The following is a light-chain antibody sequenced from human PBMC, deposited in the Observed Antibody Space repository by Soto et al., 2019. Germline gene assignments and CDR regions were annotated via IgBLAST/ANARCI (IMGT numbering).Light chain of an antibody. CDR1: SSDVGSYNY. CDR2: RNN. J-gene: IGLJ2*01. Sequence: QSVLTQPASVSGSPGQSITVSCTGSSSDVGSYNYVYWYQQLPGTAPKLLIYRNNQRPSGVPDRFSCSKSDTSASLAISGLRSEDEADYYCATWDASPSGPVIFGGGTKVTVL. V-gene: IGLV1-47*01. CDR3: ATWDASPSGPVI.